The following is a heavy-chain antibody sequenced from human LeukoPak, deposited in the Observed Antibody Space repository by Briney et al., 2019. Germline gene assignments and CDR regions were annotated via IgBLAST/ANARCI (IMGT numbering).Heavy chain of an antibody. CDR1: GYTLTGYY. V-gene: IGHV1-2*02. D-gene: IGHD5-12*01. J-gene: IGHJ5*02. CDR3: ARGRRSSKGSSAYERFDP. CDR2: ITPNSGDT. Sequence: ASVKVSCKASGYTLTGYYLHWVRQAPGQGLEWMGWITPNSGDTKYAQKFQGRDTMTRDTSISTAYMELISLTSGDTAMYYCARGRRSSKGSSAYERFDPWGQGTLVTVSS.